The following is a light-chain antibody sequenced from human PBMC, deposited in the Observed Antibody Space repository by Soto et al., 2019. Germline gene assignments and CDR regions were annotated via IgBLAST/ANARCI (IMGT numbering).Light chain of an antibody. J-gene: IGKJ1*01. CDR3: QQYSTWRT. CDR1: ESVSTN. CDR2: GAS. V-gene: IGKV3-15*01. Sequence: EILMTQSPATLSLSPGERATLSCGASESVSTNLAWYKQKAGQAPRLLIYGASTRATGIPARFSGSGSGTEFTLTISSMQSEDFAVYYCQQYSTWRTFGHGTQVDI.